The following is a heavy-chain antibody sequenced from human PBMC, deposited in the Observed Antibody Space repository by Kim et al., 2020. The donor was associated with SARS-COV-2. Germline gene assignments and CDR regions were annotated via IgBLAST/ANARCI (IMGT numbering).Heavy chain of an antibody. J-gene: IGHJ4*02. V-gene: IGHV1-58*01. D-gene: IGHD3-10*01. CDR3: AARQYYGSGGDY. Sequence: NYPQKFQERVPITRDMSTSTAYMELSSLRSEDTAVYYCAARQYYGSGGDYWGQGTLVTVSS.